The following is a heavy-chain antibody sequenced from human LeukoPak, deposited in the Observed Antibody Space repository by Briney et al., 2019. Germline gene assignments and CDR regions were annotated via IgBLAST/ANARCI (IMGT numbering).Heavy chain of an antibody. Sequence: GESLKISCKGPGYSFTSYWIGWVRPMPGKGLEGMGIIYPGDSDTRYGPSFQGQVTISADKSISTAYLQWSSLKASDTAMYYCARQGRLGELSLYPYYFDYWGQGTLVTVSS. CDR3: ARQGRLGELSLYPYYFDY. D-gene: IGHD3-16*02. CDR2: IYPGDSDT. CDR1: GYSFTSYW. V-gene: IGHV5-51*01. J-gene: IGHJ4*02.